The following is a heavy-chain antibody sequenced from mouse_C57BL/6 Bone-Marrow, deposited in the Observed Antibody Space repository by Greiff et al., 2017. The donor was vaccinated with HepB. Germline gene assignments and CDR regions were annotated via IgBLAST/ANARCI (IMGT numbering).Heavy chain of an antibody. CDR3: ARHDGYYNFDY. CDR2: ISNGGGST. D-gene: IGHD2-3*01. V-gene: IGHV5-12*01. CDR1: GFTFSDYY. J-gene: IGHJ2*01. Sequence: EVQGVESGGGLVQPGGSLKLSCAASGFTFSDYYMYWVRQTPEKRLEWVAYISNGGGSTYYPDTVKGRFTISRDNAKNTLYLQMSRLKSEDTAMYYCARHDGYYNFDYWGQGTTLTVSS.